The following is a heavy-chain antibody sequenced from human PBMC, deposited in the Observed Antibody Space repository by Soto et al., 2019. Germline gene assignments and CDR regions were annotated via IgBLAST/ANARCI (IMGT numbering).Heavy chain of an antibody. CDR2: ISSSSSTI. CDR3: VREGGSLNWFDP. Sequence: EVQLVESGGGLVQPGGSLRLSCAASGFTFSSYSMNWVRQAPGKGLEWVSYISSSSSTIYYADSVKGRFTISRDNAKNSLYRQMSSLRAEETAVYYCVREGGSLNWFDPGGQGTLVTVSS. J-gene: IGHJ5*02. V-gene: IGHV3-48*01. D-gene: IGHD1-26*01. CDR1: GFTFSSYS.